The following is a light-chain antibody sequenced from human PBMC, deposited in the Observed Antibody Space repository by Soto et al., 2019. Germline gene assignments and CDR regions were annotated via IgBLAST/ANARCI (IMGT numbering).Light chain of an antibody. V-gene: IGLV2-14*01. CDR3: SSYTSSGTLYV. J-gene: IGLJ1*01. CDR2: EVT. CDR1: NSDIGGSKY. Sequence: QSALTQPASVSGSPGQSITLSCTGTNSDIGGSKYVSWYQQHPGKAPKLMIYEVTYRPSGVSDRFSGSKSGNTASLTVSGLQAEDEADYYCSSYTSSGTLYVFGTGTKVTV.